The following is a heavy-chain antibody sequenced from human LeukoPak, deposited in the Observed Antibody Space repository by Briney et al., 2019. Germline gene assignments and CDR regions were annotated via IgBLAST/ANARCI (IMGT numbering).Heavy chain of an antibody. D-gene: IGHD5-18*01. J-gene: IGHJ4*02. Sequence: PSETLSLTCTVSGGSISSSSYYWGWIRQPPGKGLEWIGSIYYSGSTYYNPSLKSRVTISVDTSKNQFSLQLTSVTPEDTAVYYCAVGYGYLLGWGQGILVTVSS. CDR2: IYYSGST. V-gene: IGHV4-39*01. CDR3: AVGYGYLLG. CDR1: GGSISSSSYY.